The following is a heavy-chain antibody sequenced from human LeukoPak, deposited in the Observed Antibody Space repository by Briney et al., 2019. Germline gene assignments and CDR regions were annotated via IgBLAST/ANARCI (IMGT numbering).Heavy chain of an antibody. D-gene: IGHD3-10*01. V-gene: IGHV1-69*13. J-gene: IGHJ4*02. Sequence: ASVTVSCTTSGGTFSNYAISWVRQAPGQGLEWMGGIIPLFGTANYAQKFLGRVIITADESTSTTYMYLSSLKSEDTAVYYCAREWAGYGSGSYYYYWGQGTLVTVSS. CDR3: AREWAGYGSGSYYYY. CDR1: GGTFSNYA. CDR2: IIPLFGTA.